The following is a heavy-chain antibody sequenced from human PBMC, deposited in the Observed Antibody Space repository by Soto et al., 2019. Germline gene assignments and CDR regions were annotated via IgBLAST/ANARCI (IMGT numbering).Heavy chain of an antibody. D-gene: IGHD5-12*01. Sequence: GGSLRLSCAASGFTFSSYSMNWVRQAPGKGLEWVSYISSSSSTIYYADSVKGRFTISRDNAKNSRYLQMNGLRAEDTAVYYCARYGGTWLRDNYYYYMDVWGKGTTVTVSS. CDR2: ISSSSSTI. CDR1: GFTFSSYS. V-gene: IGHV3-48*01. CDR3: ARYGGTWLRDNYYYYMDV. J-gene: IGHJ6*03.